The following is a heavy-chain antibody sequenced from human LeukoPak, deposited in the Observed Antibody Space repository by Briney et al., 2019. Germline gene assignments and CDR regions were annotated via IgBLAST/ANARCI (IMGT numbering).Heavy chain of an antibody. D-gene: IGHD3-16*01. CDR1: GGSVTTSTYY. J-gene: IGHJ5*02. Sequence: SETLSLTCTVSGGSVTTSTYYWGWIRQPPGKGLEWIGEINHSGSTNYNPSLKSRVTISVDTSKNQFSLKLSSVTAADTAVYYCAGGSGGDWFDPWGQGTLVTVSS. CDR2: INHSGST. V-gene: IGHV4-39*07. CDR3: AGGSGGDWFDP.